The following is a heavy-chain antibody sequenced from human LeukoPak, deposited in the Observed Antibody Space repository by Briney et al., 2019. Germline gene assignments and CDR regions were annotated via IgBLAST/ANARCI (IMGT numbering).Heavy chain of an antibody. J-gene: IGHJ4*02. CDR2: IYSGGST. V-gene: IGHV3-53*01. CDR3: ATGSYSSTWYPF. D-gene: IGHD6-13*01. CDR1: GLTVSSNY. Sequence: GGSLRLSCAASGLTVSSNYMSWVRQAPGKGLEWVSGIYSGGSTYYEDSVKGRFTNSRDNSKNPMYLQMSSLRAEDTAVYYCATGSYSSTWYPFWGQGTLVTVSS.